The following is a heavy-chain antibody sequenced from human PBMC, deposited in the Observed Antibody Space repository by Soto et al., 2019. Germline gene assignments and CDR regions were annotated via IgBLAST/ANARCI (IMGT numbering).Heavy chain of an antibody. J-gene: IGHJ6*02. D-gene: IGHD2-21*01. CDR1: GYTFTGYY. CDR2: INPNSGGT. V-gene: IGHV1-2*04. Sequence: QVQLVQSGAEVKKPGASVKVSCKASGYTFTGYYMHWVRQAPGQGLEWMGWINPNSGGTNYAQKFQGWVTMTRDTSISTAYMELSRLRSDDTAVYYCAREGLGWYPPGGGDYYYGMDVWGQGTTVTVSS. CDR3: AREGLGWYPPGGGDYYYGMDV.